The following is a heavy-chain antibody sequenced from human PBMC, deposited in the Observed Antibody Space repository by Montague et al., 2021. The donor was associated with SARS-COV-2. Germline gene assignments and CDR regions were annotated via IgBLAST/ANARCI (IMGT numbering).Heavy chain of an antibody. V-gene: IGHV4-59*01. D-gene: IGHD3-3*01. CDR3: ARVSRITIFGVVGWFDP. J-gene: IGHJ5*02. CDR2: IYYSGST. Sequence: SETLSLTCTVSGGSISSYYWSWIRQPPGKGLEWIGYIYYSGSTNYNPSLKSRDTISVDTSKNQFSLKLSSVTAADTAVYYCARVSRITIFGVVGWFDPWGQGTLVTVSS. CDR1: GGSISSYY.